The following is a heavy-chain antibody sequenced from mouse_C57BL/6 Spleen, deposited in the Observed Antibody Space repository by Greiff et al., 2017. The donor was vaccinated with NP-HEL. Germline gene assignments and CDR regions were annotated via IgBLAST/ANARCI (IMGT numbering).Heavy chain of an antibody. Sequence: EVQGVESGGGLVKPGGSLKLSCAASGFTFSSYAMSWVRQTPEKRLEWVATISDGGSYTYYPDNVKGRFTISRDNAKNNLYLQMSHLKSEDTAMYYCARDGGDGFAYWGQGTLVTVSA. V-gene: IGHV5-4*01. CDR1: GFTFSSYA. CDR2: ISDGGSYT. CDR3: ARDGGDGFAY. D-gene: IGHD2-3*01. J-gene: IGHJ3*01.